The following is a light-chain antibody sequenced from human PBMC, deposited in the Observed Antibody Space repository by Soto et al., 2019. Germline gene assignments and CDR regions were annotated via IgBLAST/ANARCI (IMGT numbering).Light chain of an antibody. CDR1: SGSVSTSFY. Sequence: QTVVTQEPSFSVSPGGTVTLTCGLSSGSVSTSFYPSWYQRTPGQAPRTLIYSTNTRSSGVPARFSGSILGNNAALTITGAQADDESDYYCVLYMGSGISVFGGGTKLTVL. CDR3: VLYMGSGISV. V-gene: IGLV8-61*01. CDR2: STN. J-gene: IGLJ2*01.